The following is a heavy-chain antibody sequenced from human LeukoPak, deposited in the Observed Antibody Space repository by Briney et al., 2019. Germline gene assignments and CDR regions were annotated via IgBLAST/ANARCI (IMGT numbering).Heavy chain of an antibody. CDR3: ARDWSLDY. Sequence: SETLSLTCTVSGGSISGGGYSWSWIRQHPGKGLEWIGYIYYSGSTSYNPSLKSRVTISVDTSKNQFSLNLSSVTAADTAVYYCARDWSLDYWGQGTLVTVSS. J-gene: IGHJ4*02. CDR2: IYYSGST. V-gene: IGHV4-31*03. CDR1: GGSISGGGYS.